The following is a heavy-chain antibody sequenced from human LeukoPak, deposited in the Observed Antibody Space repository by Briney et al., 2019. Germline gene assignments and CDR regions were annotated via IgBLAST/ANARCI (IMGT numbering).Heavy chain of an antibody. CDR3: AKDLSAPYYDFWSGYYTLTSFDY. D-gene: IGHD3-3*01. J-gene: IGHJ4*02. V-gene: IGHV3-23*01. Sequence: GGSLRLSCAASGFTFSSYAMSWVRQAPGKGLEWASAISGSGGSTYYADSVKGRFTISRDNSKNTLYLQMNSLRAEDTAVYYCAKDLSAPYYDFWSGYYTLTSFDYWGQGTLVTVSS. CDR1: GFTFSSYA. CDR2: ISGSGGST.